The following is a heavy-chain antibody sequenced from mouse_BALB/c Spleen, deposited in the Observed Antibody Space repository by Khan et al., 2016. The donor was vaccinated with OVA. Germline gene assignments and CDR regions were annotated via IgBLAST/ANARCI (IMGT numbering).Heavy chain of an antibody. D-gene: IGHD2-14*01. J-gene: IGHJ2*01. CDR1: GNTFTSYG. CDR3: TTAYYRYYFDY. CDR2: IYPENGYI. Sequence: EVQLQESGAELGRPGSSVKLSCKTSGNTFTSYGIKWVRQRPGQGLEWIGYIYPENGYIEYNEKFQGKAILTSDTSSTTAYMQLRSLTSEDSALYVCTTAYYRYYFDYWGQGTTLTVSS. V-gene: IGHV1S134*01.